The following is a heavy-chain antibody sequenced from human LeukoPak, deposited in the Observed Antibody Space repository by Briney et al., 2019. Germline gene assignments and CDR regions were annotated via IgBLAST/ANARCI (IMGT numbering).Heavy chain of an antibody. Sequence: GASVKVSCKASGYTVTKFGISWVRQAPGQGLEWLGWISAYNGQTHYAQKFQGGVTMTTDSSTNTAYMDLLSLRSDDTAVCYCARETNYYDTRGYQTYYFDYWGQGTLVTVSS. D-gene: IGHD3-22*01. CDR2: ISAYNGQT. CDR1: GYTVTKFG. J-gene: IGHJ4*02. V-gene: IGHV1-18*01. CDR3: ARETNYYDTRGYQTYYFDY.